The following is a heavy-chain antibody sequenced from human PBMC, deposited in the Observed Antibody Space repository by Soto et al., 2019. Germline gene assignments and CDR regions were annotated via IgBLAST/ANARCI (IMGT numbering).Heavy chain of an antibody. CDR1: GFTLSGYA. D-gene: IGHD3-10*01. J-gene: IGHJ4*02. Sequence: EVQLLESGGGLVQPGGSLRLSCVASGFTLSGYAMTWVRQAPGKGLEWVSAISGSGGSTYYADSVKGRFTIYRDNSKHTLYLQMNSLRAEDTAVYDCAKDMVRGVKSTPKYFDYWGQGTLVTVSS. CDR2: ISGSGGST. V-gene: IGHV3-23*01. CDR3: AKDMVRGVKSTPKYFDY.